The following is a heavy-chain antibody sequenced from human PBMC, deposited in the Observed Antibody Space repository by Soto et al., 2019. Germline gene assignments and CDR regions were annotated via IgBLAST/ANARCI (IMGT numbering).Heavy chain of an antibody. V-gene: IGHV1-18*01. D-gene: IGHD6-19*01. CDR1: GYTFTDYG. CDR3: AKTGGWNWFAP. J-gene: IGHJ5*02. Sequence: QVQLVQSGAEVKKPGASVKVSCKASGYTFTDYGISWVRQAPGQGLEWMGWISPYTGDTKYPQRLQGRVTVTADTSTRTAYMELRSLKSDDTAVYYCAKTGGWNWFAPWGQGTLVSVSS. CDR2: ISPYTGDT.